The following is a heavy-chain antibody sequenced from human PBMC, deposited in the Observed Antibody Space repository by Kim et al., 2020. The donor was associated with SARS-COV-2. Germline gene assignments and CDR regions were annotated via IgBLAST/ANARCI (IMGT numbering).Heavy chain of an antibody. Sequence: SETLSLTCAVYGGSFSGYYWSWIRQHPGKGLEWIGEINHSGSTKYNPSLKSRVTISVDTSKNQFSLKLSSVTAADTAVYYCARLKQDVSLLVLVTKQIYYFDYWGQGTLVTVSS. D-gene: IGHD6-13*01. V-gene: IGHV4-34*01. CDR2: INHSGST. CDR1: GGSFSGYY. J-gene: IGHJ4*02. CDR3: ARLKQDVSLLVLVTKQIYYFDY.